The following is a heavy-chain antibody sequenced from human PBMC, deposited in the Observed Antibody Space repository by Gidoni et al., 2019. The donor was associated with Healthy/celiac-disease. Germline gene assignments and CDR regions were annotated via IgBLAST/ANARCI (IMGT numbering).Heavy chain of an antibody. Sequence: QVQLVESGGGVVQPGRSLRLPRAASGFTFSSYGMLWVRQAPGKGLEWVAVIWYDGSNKYYADSVKGRFTISRDNSKNTLYLQMNSLRAEDTAVYYCARGGYSSSWYTFHYYYGMDVWGQGTTVTVSS. CDR2: IWYDGSNK. J-gene: IGHJ6*02. CDR1: GFTFSSYG. D-gene: IGHD6-13*01. CDR3: ARGGYSSSWYTFHYYYGMDV. V-gene: IGHV3-33*01.